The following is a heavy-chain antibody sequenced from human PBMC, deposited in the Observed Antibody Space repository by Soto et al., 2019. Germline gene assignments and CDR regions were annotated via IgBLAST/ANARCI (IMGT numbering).Heavy chain of an antibody. V-gene: IGHV3-33*01. CDR3: VRAAGYSGNDYVYYYGMDV. D-gene: IGHD5-12*01. Sequence: QVQLVESGGGVVQPGRSLRLSCAASGFTFSSYGMHWVRQAPGKWLEWVALVWYDGGNKYYADSVKGRFTISRDNSKNTLYLQMNSLRAEDTAVYYCVRAAGYSGNDYVYYYGMDVWGQGTTVTVSS. J-gene: IGHJ6*02. CDR2: VWYDGGNK. CDR1: GFTFSSYG.